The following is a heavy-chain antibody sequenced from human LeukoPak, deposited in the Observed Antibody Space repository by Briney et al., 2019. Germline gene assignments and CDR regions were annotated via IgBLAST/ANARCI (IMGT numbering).Heavy chain of an antibody. CDR1: GYSFSNHW. Sequence: GESLKISCEGSGYSFSNHWIGWVRQMPGKGLEWMGIIYPGDSDTRYSPSFQGQVTISADKSISTAYLQWSSLKASDTAMYYCARLWPYYYYGMDVRGQGTTVTVSS. D-gene: IGHD2-21*01. CDR3: ARLWPYYYYGMDV. V-gene: IGHV5-51*01. J-gene: IGHJ6*02. CDR2: IYPGDSDT.